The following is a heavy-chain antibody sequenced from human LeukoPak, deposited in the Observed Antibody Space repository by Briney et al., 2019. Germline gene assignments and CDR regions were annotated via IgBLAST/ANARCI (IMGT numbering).Heavy chain of an antibody. CDR2: ISSSGSTI. D-gene: IGHD6-13*01. V-gene: IGHV3-11*01. CDR3: ARDGLPGYSSLEYSYYYGMDV. Sequence: PGGSLRLSCAASGFTFSDYYMSWIRQAPGKGLERVSYISSSGSTIYYADSVKSRLTISKDNAKNALYLQMNSLRAEDTAVDYCARDGLPGYSSLEYSYYYGMDVWGQGTTVTVSS. J-gene: IGHJ6*02. CDR1: GFTFSDYY.